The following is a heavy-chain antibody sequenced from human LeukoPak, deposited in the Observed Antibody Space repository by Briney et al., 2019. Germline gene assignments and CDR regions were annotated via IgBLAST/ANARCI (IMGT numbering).Heavy chain of an antibody. V-gene: IGHV3-30*04. J-gene: IGHJ4*02. Sequence: GGSLRLSCAASGFTFSSYAMHWVRQAPGKGLEWVAVISYDGSNKYYADSVKGRFTISRDNSKNTLYLQMNSLRAEDTAVYYCATDSSGWHQIDYWGRGTLVTVSS. CDR1: GFTFSSYA. D-gene: IGHD6-19*01. CDR3: ATDSSGWHQIDY. CDR2: ISYDGSNK.